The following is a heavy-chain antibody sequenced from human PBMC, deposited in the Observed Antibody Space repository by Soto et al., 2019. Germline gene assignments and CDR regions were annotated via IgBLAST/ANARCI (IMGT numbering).Heavy chain of an antibody. CDR2: ISGSGTTA. V-gene: IGHV3-23*01. CDR3: AKTTDGWFSAFEI. J-gene: IGHJ3*02. CDR1: GCVFSSYA. Sequence: CLRLACTSSGCVFSSYAMSWVRQAPGKGLEWVSAISGSGTTAYYADSVKGRFIFSRDNPKNTMYLQMNSLRAEDTAVYFCAKTTDGWFSAFEIWGQGTVVTVS. D-gene: IGHD6-19*01.